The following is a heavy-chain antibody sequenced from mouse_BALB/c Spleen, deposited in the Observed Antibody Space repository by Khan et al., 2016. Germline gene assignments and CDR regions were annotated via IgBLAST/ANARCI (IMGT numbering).Heavy chain of an antibody. Sequence: EVQLQESGPGLVKPSQSLSLTCTVTGYSITSDYAWNWIRQFPGNKLEWMGYISYSGSTSYNPSLKSRISITRDTSKNQFFLQLNSVTTEDTATYYCARKNYDYDFDYWGQGTTLTVSS. D-gene: IGHD2-4*01. CDR1: GYSITSDYA. J-gene: IGHJ2*01. CDR2: ISYSGST. V-gene: IGHV3-2*02. CDR3: ARKNYDYDFDY.